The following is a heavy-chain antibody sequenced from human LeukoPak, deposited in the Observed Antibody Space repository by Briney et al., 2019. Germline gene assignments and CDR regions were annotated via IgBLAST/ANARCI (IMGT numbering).Heavy chain of an antibody. J-gene: IGHJ3*02. D-gene: IGHD6-13*01. CDR3: ARGEQQLTHDAFDI. Sequence: GVSLRLSCAASGFTFSSYSMNWVRQAPGKGLEWVSSISSSSSYIYYADSVKGRFTISRDNAKNSLYLQMNSLRAEDTAVYYCARGEQQLTHDAFDIWGQGTMVTVSS. CDR2: ISSSSSYI. V-gene: IGHV3-21*01. CDR1: GFTFSSYS.